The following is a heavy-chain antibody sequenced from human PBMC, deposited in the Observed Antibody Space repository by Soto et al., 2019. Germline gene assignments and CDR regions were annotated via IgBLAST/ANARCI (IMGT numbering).Heavy chain of an antibody. Sequence: PSETLSLTCAVSGASISSGGGYYWSWIRQHPDKGLEWIGFIYYTGSTYYTPSLRSRVTISVDTSKNQFSLKLSSVTAADTAVYYFARFPKPYGSGSVDWFDPWGQGTLVT. CDR1: GASISSGGGYY. CDR2: IYYTGST. D-gene: IGHD3-10*01. V-gene: IGHV4-31*11. J-gene: IGHJ5*02. CDR3: ARFPKPYGSGSVDWFDP.